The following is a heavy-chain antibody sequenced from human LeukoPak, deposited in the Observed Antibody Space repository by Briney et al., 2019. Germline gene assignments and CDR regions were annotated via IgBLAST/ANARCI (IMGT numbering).Heavy chain of an antibody. CDR1: GGSISSSSYY. V-gene: IGHV4-39*01. D-gene: IGHD4-17*01. CDR3: ARLTHYGNYFDY. Sequence: SETLSLTYTVSGGSISSSSYYWGWIRQPPGKGLEWIGSIYYSGSTYYNPSLKSRVTISVDTSKNQFSLKLSSVTAADTAVYYCARLTHYGNYFDYWGQGTLVTVSS. CDR2: IYYSGST. J-gene: IGHJ4*02.